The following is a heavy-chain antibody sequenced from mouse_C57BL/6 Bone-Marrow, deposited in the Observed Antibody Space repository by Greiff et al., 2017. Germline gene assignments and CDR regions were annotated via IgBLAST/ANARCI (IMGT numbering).Heavy chain of an antibody. CDR1: GYTFTTYP. D-gene: IGHD2-4*01. CDR2: FHPYNDDT. Sequence: VQGVGSGAELVKPGASVKMSCKASGYTFTTYPIEWMKQNHGKSLEWIGNFHPYNDDTKYNEKFKGKATLTVEKSSSTVYLELSRLTSDDSAVYYCARGTIYYDYDRAMDYWGQGTSVTVSS. V-gene: IGHV1-47*01. J-gene: IGHJ4*01. CDR3: ARGTIYYDYDRAMDY.